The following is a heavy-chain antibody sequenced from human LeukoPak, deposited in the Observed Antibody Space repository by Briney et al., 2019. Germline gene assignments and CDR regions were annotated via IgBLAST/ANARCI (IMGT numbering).Heavy chain of an antibody. CDR3: ARSITAAGMGAFDI. CDR1: GFTLNTYG. V-gene: IGHV3-30*02. D-gene: IGHD6-13*01. CDR2: IRYDGSNK. J-gene: IGHJ3*02. Sequence: GGSLRLSCAASGFTLNTYGMSWVRQAPGRGLEWVAFIRYDGSNKYYADSVKGRFTISRDNSKNTLYLQMNSLRAEDTAVYYCARSITAAGMGAFDIWGQGTMVTVSS.